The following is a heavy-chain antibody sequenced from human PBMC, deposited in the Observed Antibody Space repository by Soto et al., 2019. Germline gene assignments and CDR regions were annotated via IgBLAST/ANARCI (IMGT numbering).Heavy chain of an antibody. J-gene: IGHJ4*02. V-gene: IGHV3-30*18. D-gene: IGHD3-3*01. CDR2: KSYDGSNK. CDR3: AKERYYDFWSGYLYTPSFDY. Sequence: PGGSLRLSCAASGFTFSSYGMHWVRQAPGKGLEWVAVKSYDGSNKYYADSVKGRFTISRDNSKNTPYLQMNSLRAEDTAVYYCAKERYYDFWSGYLYTPSFDYWGQGTLVTVSS. CDR1: GFTFSSYG.